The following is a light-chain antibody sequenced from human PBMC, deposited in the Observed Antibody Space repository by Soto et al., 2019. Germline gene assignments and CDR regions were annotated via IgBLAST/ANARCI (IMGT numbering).Light chain of an antibody. V-gene: IGKV3-20*01. CDR2: GAS. Sequence: EIVLTQSPGTLSLSPGESVTLSCRASESVSGTSSLVWFQQKPGQAPRLLIYGASRRATGIPDRFSGSGSGTDFTLTITRLEPEDFAMYFCLQYGFSPPYPFGQGTKLEMK. CDR3: LQYGFSPPYP. J-gene: IGKJ2*01. CDR1: ESVSGTS.